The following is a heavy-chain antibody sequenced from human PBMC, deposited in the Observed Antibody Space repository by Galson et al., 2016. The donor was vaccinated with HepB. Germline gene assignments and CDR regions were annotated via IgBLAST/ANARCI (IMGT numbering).Heavy chain of an antibody. Sequence: SLRLSCAASGFTFDSYAMSWVRQAPGKGLEWVSGITGSAASSYYADSVKGRFTISRDNSKNTLFLRMNSLRAEDTAVYYCAKSVGRYYGSGSYLSYWGQGALVTVSS. D-gene: IGHD3-10*01. CDR2: ITGSAASS. CDR1: GFTFDSYA. J-gene: IGHJ4*02. CDR3: AKSVGRYYGSGSYLSY. V-gene: IGHV3-23*01.